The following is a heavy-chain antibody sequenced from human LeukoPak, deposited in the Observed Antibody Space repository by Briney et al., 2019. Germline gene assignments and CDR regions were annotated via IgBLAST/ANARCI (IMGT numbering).Heavy chain of an antibody. J-gene: IGHJ4*02. CDR1: GFNVSRNY. Sequence: AESLTLSCAVSGFNVSRNYMSWVRHPPPKWLEWLSVVYSSSTTYYADSVKGRFTSSRDSSKNTLYLQMNSLKADDTAVYYCATASRGYTADDFSFDYWGQGNLVTVSS. V-gene: IGHV3-53*01. CDR3: ATASRGYTADDFSFDY. D-gene: IGHD5-12*01. CDR2: VYSSSTT.